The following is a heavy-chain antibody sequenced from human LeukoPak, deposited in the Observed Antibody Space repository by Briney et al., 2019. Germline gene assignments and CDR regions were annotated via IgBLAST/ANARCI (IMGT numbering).Heavy chain of an antibody. CDR1: GFIFDDYG. V-gene: IGHV3-20*04. D-gene: IGHD6-6*01. CDR3: ARGGPLAARPWGRSDYYYMDV. Sequence: PGGSLRLSCAASGFIFDDYGMSWVRQAPGKGLEWVSGINWNGGSTGYADSVKGRFTISRDNAKNSLYLQMNSLRAEDTALYYCARGGPLAARPWGRSDYYYMDVWGKGTTVTVSS. J-gene: IGHJ6*03. CDR2: INWNGGST.